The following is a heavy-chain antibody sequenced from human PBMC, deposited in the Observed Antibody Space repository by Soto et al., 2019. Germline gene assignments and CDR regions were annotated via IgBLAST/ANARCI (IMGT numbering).Heavy chain of an antibody. D-gene: IGHD3-10*01. J-gene: IGHJ4*01. V-gene: IGHV4-59*01. CDR2: IYYSGTT. Sequence: SETLSLTCTVSDGSINNYYLSWIRQSPGKGLEWIGYIYYSGTTNYNPSLKSRVTISIDRSENQFSLKVSSVTAADTAVYFCTRATYYRYYFDVWSHGTLVTVSS. CDR1: DGSINNYY. CDR3: TRATYYRYYFDV.